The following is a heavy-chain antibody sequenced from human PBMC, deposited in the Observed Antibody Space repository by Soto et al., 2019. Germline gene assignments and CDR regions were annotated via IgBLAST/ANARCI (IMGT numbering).Heavy chain of an antibody. D-gene: IGHD3-3*01. Sequence: PGGSLRLSCAASGFTFSSYAMSWVRQAPGKGLEWVSAISGSGGSTYYADSVKGRFTISRDNSKNTLYLQMNSLRAEDTAVYYCAKDRGKLRFLEWLTYYFDYWGQGTLVTVSS. CDR2: ISGSGGST. CDR1: GFTFSSYA. J-gene: IGHJ4*02. CDR3: AKDRGKLRFLEWLTYYFDY. V-gene: IGHV3-23*01.